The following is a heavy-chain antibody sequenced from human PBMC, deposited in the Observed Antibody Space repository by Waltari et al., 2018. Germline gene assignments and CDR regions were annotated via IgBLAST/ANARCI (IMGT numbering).Heavy chain of an antibody. J-gene: IGHJ4*02. V-gene: IGHV4-39*01. Sequence: QLQLQESGPGLVKPSETLSLTCTVSGGSTSSSCYYWGWIRQPPWKGLEWIGSIYYSGSTYYNPSLKSRVTISVDTSKNQFSLKLSSVTAADTAVYYCASVPRHFSGSYASAFDYWGQGTLVTVSS. CDR3: ASVPRHFSGSYASAFDY. CDR2: IYYSGST. CDR1: GGSTSSSCYY. D-gene: IGHD1-26*01.